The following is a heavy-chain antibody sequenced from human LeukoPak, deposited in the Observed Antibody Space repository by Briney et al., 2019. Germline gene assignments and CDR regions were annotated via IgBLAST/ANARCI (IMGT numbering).Heavy chain of an antibody. V-gene: IGHV3-23*01. D-gene: IGHD4-17*01. CDR3: ARGERDMTTVTPPDYYGMDV. CDR2: ISGSGGNT. Sequence: GGSLRLSSAASGFTFSSYAMSWVRQAPGRGLEWVSAISGSGGNTYYADSVKGRFTISRDNSKNTLYLQMNSLRSEDTAVYYCARGERDMTTVTPPDYYGMDVWGQGTTVTVSS. CDR1: GFTFSSYA. J-gene: IGHJ6*02.